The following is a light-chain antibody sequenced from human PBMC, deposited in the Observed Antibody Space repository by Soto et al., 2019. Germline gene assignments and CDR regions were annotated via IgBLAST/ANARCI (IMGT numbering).Light chain of an antibody. Sequence: SVLPKPASVSGSPGQSITISCTGTSSDVGGYNYVSWYQQHPGKAPKLMIYDVRNRPSGVSNRFSGSKSVNTASLTISGLQAEDEADYYCSSYTTISTYVFGTGTKVTVL. V-gene: IGLV2-14*01. CDR1: SSDVGGYNY. J-gene: IGLJ1*01. CDR2: DVR. CDR3: SSYTTISTYV.